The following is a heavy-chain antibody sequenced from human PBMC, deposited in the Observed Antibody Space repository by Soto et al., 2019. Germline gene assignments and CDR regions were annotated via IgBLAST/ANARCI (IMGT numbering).Heavy chain of an antibody. CDR3: ARDYHDSSGFSYAGY. J-gene: IGHJ4*02. Sequence: QVQLVQSGGEVKKPGASVKVSFKTSGYTFTGYGISWVRQAPGQGPEWMGWISPYNGNTKYAQSFQGRVTMTTDTSTSTAYMDLRSLRSDDTAVYYCARDYHDSSGFSYAGYWGQGTLVNVSS. D-gene: IGHD3-22*01. V-gene: IGHV1-18*01. CDR2: ISPYNGNT. CDR1: GYTFTGYG.